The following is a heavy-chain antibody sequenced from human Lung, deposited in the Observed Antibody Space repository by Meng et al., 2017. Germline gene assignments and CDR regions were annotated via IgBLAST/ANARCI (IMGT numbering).Heavy chain of an antibody. J-gene: IGHJ4*02. Sequence: QGPLQQGGAGLLKPPETLSLTCVVSGGSFSDYYWSWIRQPPGKGLEWIGEINHSGSTNYNPSLESRATISVDTSQNNLSLKLSSVTAADSAVYYCARGPTTMAHDFDYWGQGTLVTVSS. V-gene: IGHV4-34*01. CDR1: GGSFSDYY. CDR2: INHSGST. CDR3: ARGPTTMAHDFDY. D-gene: IGHD4-11*01.